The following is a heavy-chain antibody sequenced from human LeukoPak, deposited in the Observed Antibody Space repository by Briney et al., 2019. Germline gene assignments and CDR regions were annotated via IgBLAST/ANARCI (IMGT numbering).Heavy chain of an antibody. CDR2: IKSKTDGGTT. J-gene: IGHJ4*02. CDR1: GFTFSKYA. CDR3: TTEGPYCSSTSCNVLGGGRFDY. V-gene: IGHV3-15*01. Sequence: GGSLRLSCAASGFTFSKYAMSWVRQAPGKGLEWVGRIKSKTDGGTTDYAAPVKGRFTISRDDSKNTLYLQMNSLKTEDTAVYYCTTEGPYCSSTSCNVLGGGRFDYWGQGTLVTVSS. D-gene: IGHD2-2*01.